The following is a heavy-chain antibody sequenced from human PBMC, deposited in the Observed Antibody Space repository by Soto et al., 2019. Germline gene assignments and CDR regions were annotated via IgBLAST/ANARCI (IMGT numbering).Heavy chain of an antibody. CDR3: AREVDSYGFLDY. V-gene: IGHV4-30-4*01. CDR1: GGSISSGDYY. Sequence: PSETLSLTCTVSGGSISSGDYYWSWIRQPPGKGLEWIGYIYYSGSTYYNPSLESRVTISVDTSKDQFSLKLSSVTAADTAVYYCAREVDSYGFLDYWGQGTLVTVSS. D-gene: IGHD5-18*01. J-gene: IGHJ4*02. CDR2: IYYSGST.